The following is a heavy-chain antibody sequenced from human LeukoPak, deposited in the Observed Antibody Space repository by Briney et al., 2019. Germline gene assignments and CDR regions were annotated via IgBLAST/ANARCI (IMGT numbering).Heavy chain of an antibody. D-gene: IGHD2-8*01. J-gene: IGHJ5*02. CDR3: ARIYLKMASAS. V-gene: IGHV3-7*01. Sequence: GGSLRLSCAASGFTFTSYWMSWVRQAPGKGLEWVANIKEDGSEKYYVDSVKGRFTISRDNAKNSVSLQMNSLTAEDTAVYYCARIYLKMASASWGQGTLVTVSS. CDR1: GFTFTSYW. CDR2: IKEDGSEK.